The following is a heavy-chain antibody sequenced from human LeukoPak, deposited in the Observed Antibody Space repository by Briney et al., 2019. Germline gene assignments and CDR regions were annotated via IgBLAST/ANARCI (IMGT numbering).Heavy chain of an antibody. Sequence: GGSLRLSCAASGFTFSTYAMSWDRQAPGKGLEWVSVIYSGGSTYYADSVKGRFTISRDNSKNTLYLQMNSLRAEDTAVYYCARGEEYWGQGTLVTVSS. CDR1: GFTFSTYA. V-gene: IGHV3-66*01. J-gene: IGHJ4*02. CDR3: ARGEEY. CDR2: IYSGGST.